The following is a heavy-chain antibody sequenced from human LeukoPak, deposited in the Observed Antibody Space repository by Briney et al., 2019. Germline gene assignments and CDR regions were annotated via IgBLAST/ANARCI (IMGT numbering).Heavy chain of an antibody. J-gene: IGHJ4*02. CDR2: ISGSGGST. D-gene: IGHD3-10*01. Sequence: PGGSLRLSCAASGFTFSSYAMSWVRQAPGKGLEWVSAISGSGGSTYYADSVKGRFTISRDNAKNSLCLQMNSLRAEDTAVYYCAVGVYYFDYWGQGTLVTVSS. CDR1: GFTFSSYA. V-gene: IGHV3-23*01. CDR3: AVGVYYFDY.